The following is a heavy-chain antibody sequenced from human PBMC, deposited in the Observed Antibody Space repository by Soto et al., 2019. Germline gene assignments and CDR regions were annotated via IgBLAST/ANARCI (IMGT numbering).Heavy chain of an antibody. CDR1: GYTFTSYG. CDR3: ARDSSRYSYGPYYFDY. J-gene: IGHJ4*02. D-gene: IGHD5-18*01. V-gene: IGHV1-18*01. Sequence: ASVKVSCKASGYTFTSYGISWVRQAPGQRLEWMGWISAYNGNTNYSQKLQGRVTMTRDTSTSTAYMELSSLRSEDTAVYYCARDSSRYSYGPYYFDYWGQGTLVTVSS. CDR2: ISAYNGNT.